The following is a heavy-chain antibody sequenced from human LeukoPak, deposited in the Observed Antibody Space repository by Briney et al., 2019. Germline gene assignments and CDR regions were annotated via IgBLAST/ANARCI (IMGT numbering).Heavy chain of an antibody. CDR2: IKHDGSEK. Sequence: PGGSLRLSCAASGFTFTTFWMNWIRQAPGKGLEWVANIKHDGSEKYYVDSVKGRFTISRDNAKNSLYLQMNNLRAEDTAVYYCARGRAFDYWGQGTLVTVSS. J-gene: IGHJ4*02. V-gene: IGHV3-7*03. CDR1: GFTFTTFW. CDR3: ARGRAFDY.